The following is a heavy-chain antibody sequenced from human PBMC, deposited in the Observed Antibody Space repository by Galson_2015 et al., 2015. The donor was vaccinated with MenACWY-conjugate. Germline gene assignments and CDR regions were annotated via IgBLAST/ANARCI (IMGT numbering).Heavy chain of an antibody. V-gene: IGHV3-74*03. D-gene: IGHD1-26*01. Sequence: SLRLSCAASGFTIGRYWIHWVRQVPGKGPVWISCITVDATNTEFADSVKGRFALSRDNARNTVYLQMNSLTAEDTAVYYCARDGGGGTPFDCWSQGTLLTVPS. J-gene: IGHJ4*02. CDR1: GFTIGRYW. CDR3: ARDGGGGTPFDC. CDR2: ITVDATNT.